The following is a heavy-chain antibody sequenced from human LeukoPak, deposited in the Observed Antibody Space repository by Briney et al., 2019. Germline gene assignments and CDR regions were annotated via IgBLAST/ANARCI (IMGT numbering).Heavy chain of an antibody. J-gene: IGHJ4*02. Sequence: GGSLRLSCAASGFTFSSYAMSWVRQAPGKGLEWVSIIGGRDDRTYYADSVKGRFTISRDNSKNTLYLQMNSLRGEDTAVYYCAKDPNPFYDFWSGYKWGQGTLVTVSS. D-gene: IGHD3-3*01. CDR3: AKDPNPFYDFWSGYK. CDR2: IGGRDDRT. CDR1: GFTFSSYA. V-gene: IGHV3-23*01.